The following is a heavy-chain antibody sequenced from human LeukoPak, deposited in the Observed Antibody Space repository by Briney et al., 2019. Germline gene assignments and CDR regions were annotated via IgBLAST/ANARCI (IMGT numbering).Heavy chain of an antibody. CDR2: IYYSGST. D-gene: IGHD3-10*01. CDR1: GGSISSSSYY. Sequence: SETLSLTCTVSGGSISSSSYYWGWIRQPPGKGLEWIGSIYYSGSTYYNPSLKSRVTISVDTSKNQFSLKLSSVTAADTAVYYCARGGVRGVIMPFDYWGQGTLVTVSS. J-gene: IGHJ4*02. V-gene: IGHV4-39*01. CDR3: ARGGVRGVIMPFDY.